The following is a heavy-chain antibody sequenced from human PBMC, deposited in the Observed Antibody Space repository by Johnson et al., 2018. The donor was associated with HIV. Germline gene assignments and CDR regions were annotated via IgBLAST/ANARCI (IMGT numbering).Heavy chain of an antibody. CDR3: ARRSARSGGFDL. V-gene: IGHV3-66*04. CDR1: GFSVSNTY. Sequence: EVQLVESGGGLVQSGWSLRLSCGASGFSVSNTYMNWVRQAPGKGLEWVSVIYSGGSTYYADSVRGRFTISRDNSKNTLYLQMNSLRAEDTAVYYCARRSARSGGFDLWGQGTMVTVSS. D-gene: IGHD2-8*02. CDR2: IYSGGST. J-gene: IGHJ3*01.